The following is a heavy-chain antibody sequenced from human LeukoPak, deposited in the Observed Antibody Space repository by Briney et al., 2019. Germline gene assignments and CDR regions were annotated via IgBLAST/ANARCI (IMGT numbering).Heavy chain of an antibody. CDR2: ISGSGGST. CDR3: ANYDSSSYFYSFFDY. Sequence: GGSLRLSCAASGFTFSSYAMSWVRQAPGKGLEWVSAISGSGGSTYYADSVKGRFTISRDNSKNTLYLQMNSLRAEDSAVYYCANYDSSSYFYSFFDYGGQGTLVTVSS. CDR1: GFTFSSYA. D-gene: IGHD3-22*01. J-gene: IGHJ4*02. V-gene: IGHV3-23*01.